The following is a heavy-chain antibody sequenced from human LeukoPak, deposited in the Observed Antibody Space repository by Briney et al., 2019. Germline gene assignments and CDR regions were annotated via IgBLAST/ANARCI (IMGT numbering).Heavy chain of an antibody. V-gene: IGHV3-23*01. D-gene: IGHD1-26*01. CDR1: GFTFSNYA. Sequence: GGSLRLFCVASGFTFSNYAMNWVRQAPGKGLEWVSVSGSGGDTYYVDSVKGRFTISRNNAKNTLYLQMSSLRAEDTAVYYCAKARGGTYRTYYFDYWGQGTLVTVSS. CDR3: AKARGGTYRTYYFDY. J-gene: IGHJ4*02. CDR2: SGSGGDT.